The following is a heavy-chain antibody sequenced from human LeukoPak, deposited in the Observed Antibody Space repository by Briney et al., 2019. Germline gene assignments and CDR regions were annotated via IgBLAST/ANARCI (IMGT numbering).Heavy chain of an antibody. Sequence: GGSLRLSCAASGLTFRSYGSHWVRQAPAKGLEWVAVISYDGRNKYYGESVKGRFTISRDNAKNSLFLQMNSLRAEDSAVYYCARETDSTLFDYWGQGTLVTVSS. CDR2: ISYDGRNK. V-gene: IGHV3-30*03. CDR1: GLTFRSYG. J-gene: IGHJ4*02. CDR3: ARETDSTLFDY. D-gene: IGHD2-2*01.